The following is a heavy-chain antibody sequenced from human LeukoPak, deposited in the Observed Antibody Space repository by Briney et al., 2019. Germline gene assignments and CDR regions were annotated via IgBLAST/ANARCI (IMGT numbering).Heavy chain of an antibody. V-gene: IGHV1-69*04. CDR2: IIPILGIA. CDR3: ASTVVVTAIPDY. Sequence: ASVKVSCKASGGTFSSYAISWVRQAPGQGLEWMGRIIPILGIANYAQKFQGRVTITADKSSTAYMELSSLRSEDTAVYYCASTVVVTAIPDYWGQGTLVTVYS. CDR1: GGTFSSYA. D-gene: IGHD2-21*02. J-gene: IGHJ4*02.